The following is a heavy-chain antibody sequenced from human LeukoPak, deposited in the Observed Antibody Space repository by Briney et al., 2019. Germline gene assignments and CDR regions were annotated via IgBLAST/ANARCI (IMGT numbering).Heavy chain of an antibody. V-gene: IGHV3-15*01. D-gene: IGHD1-1*01. Sequence: PGGSLRLSCAASGFTFSNAWMNWVRQAPGRGPEWVCRIISKRDGVTTDYPSPVKDRFSVSRADSTYSLYLQVNRMKVENTGVYYCTADVPEHPDQLDYWGQGTLVTVSS. CDR3: TADVPEHPDQLDY. CDR2: IISKRDGVTT. J-gene: IGHJ4*02. CDR1: GFTFSNAW.